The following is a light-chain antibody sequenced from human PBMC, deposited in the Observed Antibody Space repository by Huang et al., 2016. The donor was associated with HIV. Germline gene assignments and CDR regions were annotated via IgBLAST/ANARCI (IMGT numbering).Light chain of an antibody. V-gene: IGKV3-15*01. CDR1: QDVNNN. J-gene: IGKJ4*01. CDR3: QQYNRWPPLT. Sequence: EVVMTQSPATLSVSPGERAILSCRASQDVNNNVGWYQQQPGPAPRLLNYDASTRDTGIPVRFSGSGSGTEFTLTISSLQSEDFAVYYCQQYNRWPPLTCGGGTKVEIK. CDR2: DAS.